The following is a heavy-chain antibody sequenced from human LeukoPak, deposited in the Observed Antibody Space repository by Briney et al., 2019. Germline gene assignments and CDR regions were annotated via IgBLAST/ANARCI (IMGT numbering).Heavy chain of an antibody. CDR1: GYTFTSYA. D-gene: IGHD5-12*01. CDR2: INAGNGNT. V-gene: IGHV1-3*01. J-gene: IGHJ3*02. CDR3: ARDPGSEYAFDI. Sequence: ASVTVSCTASGYTFTSYAMHWVRQAPGQRLEWMGWINAGNGNTKYSQKFQGRVTITRDTSASTAYMELSSLGSEDTAVYYCARDPGSEYAFDIWGQGTMVTVSS.